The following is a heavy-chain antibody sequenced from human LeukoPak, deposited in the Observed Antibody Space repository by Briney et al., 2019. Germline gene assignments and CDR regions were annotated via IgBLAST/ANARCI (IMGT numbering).Heavy chain of an antibody. D-gene: IGHD6-19*01. V-gene: IGHV4-39*01. Sequence: PSETLSLTCTVSGGSISSSSYYWGWIRQPPGKGLDWIGGIYYSGSTYYNPSLKSRVTISVDTSKNQFSLKLSSVTAADTALYYCARVSDISVAAYFDYWGQGTLVTVSS. CDR1: GGSISSSSYY. J-gene: IGHJ4*02. CDR3: ARVSDISVAAYFDY. CDR2: IYYSGST.